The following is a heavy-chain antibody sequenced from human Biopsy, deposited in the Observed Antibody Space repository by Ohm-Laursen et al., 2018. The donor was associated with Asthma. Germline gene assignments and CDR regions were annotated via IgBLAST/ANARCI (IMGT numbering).Heavy chain of an antibody. V-gene: IGHV4-59*01. D-gene: IGHD2-15*01. J-gene: IGHJ6*02. Sequence: TLPLTWSVSGVSIRSYYWTWIRQPPGKGLEWIGNIHYSGSTYSNPSLKSRVTISVDTSKKQISLRLSSVIAADTAVYYCAGFCSGGNCPDHWGQGTTVTVSS. CDR3: AGFCSGGNCPDH. CDR2: IHYSGST. CDR1: GVSIRSYY.